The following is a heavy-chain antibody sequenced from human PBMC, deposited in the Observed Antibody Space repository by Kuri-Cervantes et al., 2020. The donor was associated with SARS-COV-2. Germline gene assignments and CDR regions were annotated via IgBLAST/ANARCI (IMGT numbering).Heavy chain of an antibody. Sequence: SETLSLTCTVSGGSISSSTYYWGWIRQPPGKGLEWIGNIYHSGSTYYNPSLKSRVTISVDTSKNQFSLKLSSVTAADTAVYYCARHVGYCSSTSCRQGIWFDPWGQGTLVTVSS. D-gene: IGHD2-2*01. V-gene: IGHV4-39*01. CDR1: GGSISSSTYY. CDR2: IYHSGST. J-gene: IGHJ5*02. CDR3: ARHVGYCSSTSCRQGIWFDP.